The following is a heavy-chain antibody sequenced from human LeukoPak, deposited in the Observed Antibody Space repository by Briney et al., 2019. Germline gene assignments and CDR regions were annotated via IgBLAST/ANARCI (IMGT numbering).Heavy chain of an antibody. Sequence: GGSLRLSCAASGFTVSTNYMNWVRQAPGKGLEWVSFIYRDGSTYYADSVKGRFTLSRDNSKNTLYLQMNSLRAEGTALYYCAKAGDHSYFDYWGQGTLVTVSS. J-gene: IGHJ4*02. CDR3: AKAGDHSYFDY. D-gene: IGHD4-11*01. V-gene: IGHV3-66*01. CDR1: GFTVSTNY. CDR2: IYRDGST.